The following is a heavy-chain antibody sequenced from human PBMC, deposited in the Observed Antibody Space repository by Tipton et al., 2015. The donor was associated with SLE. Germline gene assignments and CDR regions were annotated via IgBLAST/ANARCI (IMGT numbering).Heavy chain of an antibody. CDR1: GFTVSSNY. V-gene: IGHV3-66*02. D-gene: IGHD3-9*01. Sequence: SLRLSCAASGFTVSSNYMSWVRQAPGKGLELVSVIYSGGSTYYADSVKGRFTISRDNSKNTLYLQMNSLRAEDTAVYYCARGNILTGTEAFDIWGQGTMVTVSS. J-gene: IGHJ3*02. CDR3: ARGNILTGTEAFDI. CDR2: IYSGGST.